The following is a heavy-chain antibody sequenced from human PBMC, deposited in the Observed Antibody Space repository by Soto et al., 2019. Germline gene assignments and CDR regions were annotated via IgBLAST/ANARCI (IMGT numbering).Heavy chain of an antibody. V-gene: IGHV1-46*01. Sequence: ASVKVSCKASGYTLTNYYMDWVRRAPGLGLEWVGKMSPSGDRTWYPQKFRGRVTMTRDTSTGTYYMELSSLRSEDTALYYCARDGGHYCDNDYWGQGTLVTVSS. CDR2: MSPSGDRT. CDR1: GYTLTNYY. CDR3: ARDGGHYCDNDY. D-gene: IGHD4-17*01. J-gene: IGHJ4*02.